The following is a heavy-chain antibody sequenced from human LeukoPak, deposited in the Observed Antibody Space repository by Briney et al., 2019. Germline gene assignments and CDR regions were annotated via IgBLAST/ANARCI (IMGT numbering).Heavy chain of an antibody. Sequence: GGSLRLSCAASGFTFSSYWMSWVRQAPGKGLEWVANIKQDGSEKYYVDSVKGRFTISGDNAKNSLYLQMNSLRAEDTAVYYCARAAYSSTWYSRYFDLWGRGTLVTVSS. CDR2: IKQDGSEK. CDR3: ARAAYSSTWYSRYFDL. D-gene: IGHD6-13*01. J-gene: IGHJ2*01. V-gene: IGHV3-7*01. CDR1: GFTFSSYW.